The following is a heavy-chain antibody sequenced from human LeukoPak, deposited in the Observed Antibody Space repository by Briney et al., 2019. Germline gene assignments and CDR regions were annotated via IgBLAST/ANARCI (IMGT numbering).Heavy chain of an antibody. V-gene: IGHV3-23*01. D-gene: IGHD6-19*01. J-gene: IGHJ4*02. CDR2: ISGSGGST. Sequence: GGSLRLSCAASGFTFSSYAMSWVRQAPGKGLEWVSAISGSGGSTYYADSVKGRFTISRDNSKNTLYLQMNSLRAEDTAVYYYAKDPDSSGWYFGAGVFDYWGQGTLVTVSS. CDR1: GFTFSSYA. CDR3: AKDPDSSGWYFGAGVFDY.